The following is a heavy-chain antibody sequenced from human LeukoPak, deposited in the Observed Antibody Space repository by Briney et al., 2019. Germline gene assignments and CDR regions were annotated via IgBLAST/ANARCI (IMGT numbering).Heavy chain of an antibody. D-gene: IGHD6-19*01. J-gene: IGHJ6*03. Sequence: GASVKVSCKASGYTFTSYDINWVRQATGQGLEWMGWMNPNSGNTGYAQKFQGRVTITRNTSISTAYMELSSLRSEDTAVYYCARGRTVAGRIKIYYMDVWGKGTTVTISS. CDR3: ARGRTVAGRIKIYYMDV. CDR2: MNPNSGNT. V-gene: IGHV1-8*03. CDR1: GYTFTSYD.